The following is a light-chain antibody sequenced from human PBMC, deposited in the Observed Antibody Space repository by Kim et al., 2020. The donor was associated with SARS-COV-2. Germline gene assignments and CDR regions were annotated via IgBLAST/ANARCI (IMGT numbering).Light chain of an antibody. V-gene: IGKV4-1*01. J-gene: IGKJ2*01. CDR3: QQYDSAPQT. CDR1: QSVLHSSNNKNY. Sequence: RATINCKSSQSVLHSSNNKNYLAWYQQKPGQPPTLLIYWASTRESGVPDRFSGSGSGTDFTRTISNLQAEDVAVYYCQQYDSAPQTFGQGTKLEI. CDR2: WAS.